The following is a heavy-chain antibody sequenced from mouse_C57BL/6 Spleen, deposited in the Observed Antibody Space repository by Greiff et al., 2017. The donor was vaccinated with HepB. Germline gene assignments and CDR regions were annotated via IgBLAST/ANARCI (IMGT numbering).Heavy chain of an antibody. CDR3: ARYDGYYSYAMDY. J-gene: IGHJ4*01. CDR2: IYPGSGST. CDR1: GYTFTSYW. D-gene: IGHD2-3*01. V-gene: IGHV1-55*01. Sequence: QVQLQQPGAELVKPGASVKMSCKASGYTFTSYWITWVKQRPGQGLEWIGDIYPGSGSTNYNEKFKSKATLTVDTSSSTAYMQLSSLTSEDSAVYYCARYDGYYSYAMDYWGQGTSVTVSS.